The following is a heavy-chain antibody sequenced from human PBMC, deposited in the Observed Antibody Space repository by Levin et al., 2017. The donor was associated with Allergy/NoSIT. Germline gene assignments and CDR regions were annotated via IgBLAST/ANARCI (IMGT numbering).Heavy chain of an antibody. CDR3: ARSSHCSSTSCCFDY. CDR2: ISSSGSTI. CDR1: GFTFSSYE. Sequence: PGGSLRLSCAASGFTFSSYEMNWVRQAPGKGLEWVSYISSSGSTIYYADSVKGRFTISRDNAKNSLYLQMNSLRAEDTAVYYCARSSHCSSTSCCFDYWGQGTLVTVSS. D-gene: IGHD2-2*01. V-gene: IGHV3-48*03. J-gene: IGHJ4*02.